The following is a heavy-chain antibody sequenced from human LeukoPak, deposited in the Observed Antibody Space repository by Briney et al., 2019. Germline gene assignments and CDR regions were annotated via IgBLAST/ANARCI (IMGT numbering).Heavy chain of an antibody. Sequence: AGSLRLSCAASGFTFSSYAMSWVRQAPGKGLEWVSAISGSGSDTEYADSVKGRFTISRDNSKNTLYLQMSSLRVEDTAVYYCAKCSATCYANAFDIWGQGTMVTVSS. J-gene: IGHJ3*02. V-gene: IGHV3-23*01. D-gene: IGHD2-2*01. CDR2: ISGSGSDT. CDR1: GFTFSSYA. CDR3: AKCSATCYANAFDI.